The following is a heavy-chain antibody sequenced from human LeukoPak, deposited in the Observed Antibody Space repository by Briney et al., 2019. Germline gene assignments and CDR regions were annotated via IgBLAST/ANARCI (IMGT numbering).Heavy chain of an antibody. D-gene: IGHD3-16*02. CDR2: IKQDGSRQ. Sequence: GGSLRLSCAASGFTFRRHWMSWVRQAPGKGLGWVAQIKQDGSRQYYVDSVKGRFTISRDNAKSSQYLQMNSLRAEDTAVYYCARGRDRGVIAHDAFDIWGQGTMVTVSS. V-gene: IGHV3-7*01. J-gene: IGHJ3*02. CDR3: ARGRDRGVIAHDAFDI. CDR1: GFTFRRHW.